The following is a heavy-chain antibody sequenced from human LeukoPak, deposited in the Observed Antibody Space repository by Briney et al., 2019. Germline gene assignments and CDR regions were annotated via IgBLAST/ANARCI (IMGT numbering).Heavy chain of an antibody. V-gene: IGHV3-23*01. CDR1: GFTFSSYA. J-gene: IGHJ3*02. CDR3: SKLFCGTPGAFDI. Sequence: GGSLRLSCAASGFTFSSYARSWVRQAPGKGLEWVSAISGSGGSTHYADSVKGRFTISRDNSKNTLYVQMNSLRAEDTAVYYCSKLFCGTPGAFDIWGQGTMVTVSS. CDR2: ISGSGGST. D-gene: IGHD3-9*01.